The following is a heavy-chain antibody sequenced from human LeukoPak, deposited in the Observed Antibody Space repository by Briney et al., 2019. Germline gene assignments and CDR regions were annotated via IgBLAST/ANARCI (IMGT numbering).Heavy chain of an antibody. CDR1: GFTFSSYA. Sequence: GGSLRLSCAASGFTFSSYAMSWVRQAPGEGLEWVSGISSTSGSTFYTASVKGRFTISRDNSKSTLYLQMNSLRAEDPAVYYCAAGRTVTTSGFDYWGQGILVTVSS. CDR2: ISSTSGST. D-gene: IGHD4-17*01. V-gene: IGHV3-23*01. CDR3: AAGRTVTTSGFDY. J-gene: IGHJ4*02.